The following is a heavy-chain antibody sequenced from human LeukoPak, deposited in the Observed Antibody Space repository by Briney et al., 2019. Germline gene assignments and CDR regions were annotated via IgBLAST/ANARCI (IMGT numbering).Heavy chain of an antibody. Sequence: PGGSLRLSCAASGFTFSSYEMNWVRQAPGKGLEWVSYISSSGSTIYHADSIKGRFTISRDNANNFLYLQMDSLRAEDTAVYYCATETNGRYYDYWGQGTLLTVSS. V-gene: IGHV3-48*03. CDR2: ISSSGSTI. CDR3: ATETNGRYYDY. CDR1: GFTFSSYE. D-gene: IGHD1-14*01. J-gene: IGHJ4*02.